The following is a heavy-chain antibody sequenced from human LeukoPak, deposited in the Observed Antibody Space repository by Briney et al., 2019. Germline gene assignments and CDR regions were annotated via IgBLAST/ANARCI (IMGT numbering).Heavy chain of an antibody. CDR3: ATAGNWNDSDYYYYYGMDV. Sequence: SETLSLNCAVYGGSFSGYYWSWIRQPSGKGLEWIGEINHSGSTNYNPSLKSRVTISVDTSKNQFSLKLSSVTAADTAVYYCATAGNWNDSDYYYYYGMDVWGQGTTVTVSS. D-gene: IGHD1-1*01. CDR2: INHSGST. CDR1: GGSFSGYY. J-gene: IGHJ6*02. V-gene: IGHV4-34*01.